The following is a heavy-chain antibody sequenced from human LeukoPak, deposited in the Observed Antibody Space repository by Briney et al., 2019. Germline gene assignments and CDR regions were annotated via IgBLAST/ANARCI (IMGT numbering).Heavy chain of an antibody. CDR2: ISAYNGNT. CDR3: ARDSGYDSRGPLMLFDY. V-gene: IGHV1-18*01. D-gene: IGHD5-12*01. CDR1: GYTFTSYG. J-gene: IGHJ4*02. Sequence: ASVKVSCKASGYTFTSYGISWVRQAPGQGLEWMGWISAYNGNTNYAQKLQGRVTMTTDTSTSTAYMELRSLRSDDTAVHYCARDSGYDSRGPLMLFDYWGQGTLVTVSS.